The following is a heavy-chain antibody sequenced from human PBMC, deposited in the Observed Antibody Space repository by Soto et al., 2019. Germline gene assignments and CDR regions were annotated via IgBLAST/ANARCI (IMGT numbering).Heavy chain of an antibody. CDR3: ARGVATVTFAEYFQH. Sequence: QVQLVQSGAEVKKPGSSVKVSCKASGGTFSSYTISWVRQAPGQGLEWMGRIIPILGIANYAQKSQGRVTITADKSTSTAYMELSSLRSEDTAVYYCARGVATVTFAEYFQHWGQGTLVTVSS. D-gene: IGHD4-17*01. CDR2: IIPILGIA. V-gene: IGHV1-69*02. J-gene: IGHJ1*01. CDR1: GGTFSSYT.